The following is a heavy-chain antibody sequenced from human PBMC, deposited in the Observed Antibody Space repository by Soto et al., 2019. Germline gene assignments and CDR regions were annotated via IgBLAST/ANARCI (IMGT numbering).Heavy chain of an antibody. V-gene: IGHV1-8*01. CDR2: MNPNSGNT. J-gene: IGHJ4*02. Sequence: QVQLVQSGAEVKKPGASVKVSCKASGYTFTSYDINWVRQATGQGLEWMGWMNPNSGNTGYAQKFQGRVTMTRNTSISTAYMELSSLRSEDTAVYYCARIAVTEKAPPYYFDYWGQGTLVTVSS. D-gene: IGHD6-19*01. CDR1: GYTFTSYD. CDR3: ARIAVTEKAPPYYFDY.